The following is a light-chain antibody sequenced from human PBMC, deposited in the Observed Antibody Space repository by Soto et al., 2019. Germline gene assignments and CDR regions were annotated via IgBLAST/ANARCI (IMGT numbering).Light chain of an antibody. Sequence: QSALTQPASVSGFPGQSITISCTGTSSDIGGYDYVSWYQQHPGKAPKLIIYDVSGRPSGVSNRFSGSKSANTASLTISGLQAEDEADYHCSSYTSTSAPYVFGTGTKLTFL. V-gene: IGLV2-14*03. CDR3: SSYTSTSAPYV. CDR2: DVS. J-gene: IGLJ1*01. CDR1: SSDIGGYDY.